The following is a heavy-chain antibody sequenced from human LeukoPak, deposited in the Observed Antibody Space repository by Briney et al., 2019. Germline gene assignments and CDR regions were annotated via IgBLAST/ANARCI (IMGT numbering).Heavy chain of an antibody. J-gene: IGHJ4*02. CDR3: ARAAIAVAGTGFDY. CDR2: IYHSGST. D-gene: IGHD6-19*01. Sequence: SETLSLTCTVSGGSISSGGYYWSWIRQPPGKGLEWIGYIYHSGSTYYNPSLKSRVTISVDTSKNQFSLKLSSVTPADTAVYYCARAAIAVAGTGFDYWGQGTLVTVSS. V-gene: IGHV4-30-2*01. CDR1: GGSISSGGYY.